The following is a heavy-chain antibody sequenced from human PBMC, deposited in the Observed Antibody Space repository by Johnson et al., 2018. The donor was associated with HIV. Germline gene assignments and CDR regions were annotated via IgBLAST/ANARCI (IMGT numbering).Heavy chain of an antibody. V-gene: IGHV3-11*04. D-gene: IGHD1-1*01. CDR3: ARSGPNWAFDF. CDR1: GFTFSDYY. Sequence: QVQLVESGGGLVKPGGSLRLSCAASGFTFSDYYMSWIRQAPGKGLEWVSYISSDGSSTYYADSVKGRFPISRDNANNTMFVQMNSLRAEDTAVYYCARSGPNWAFDFWGQGTMVTVSS. J-gene: IGHJ3*01. CDR2: ISSDGSST.